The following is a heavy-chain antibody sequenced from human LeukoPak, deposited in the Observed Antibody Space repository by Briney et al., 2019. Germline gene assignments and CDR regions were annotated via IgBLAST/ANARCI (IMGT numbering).Heavy chain of an antibody. J-gene: IGHJ2*01. D-gene: IGHD2/OR15-2a*01. CDR1: GFTFDDYA. Sequence: PGGSLRLSCAASGFTFDDYAMHWVRQAPGKGLEWVSGISWNSGSIGYADSVKGRFTISRDNAKNALYLQMNSLRAEDTALYYCAKPPLSNYWYFDLWGRGTLVTVSS. V-gene: IGHV3-9*01. CDR2: ISWNSGSI. CDR3: AKPPLSNYWYFDL.